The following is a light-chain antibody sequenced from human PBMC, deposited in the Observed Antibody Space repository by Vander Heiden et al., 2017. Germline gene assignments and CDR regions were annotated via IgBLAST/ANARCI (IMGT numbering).Light chain of an antibody. CDR1: QTMSSY. V-gene: IGKV1-39*01. J-gene: IGKJ1*01. CDR2: AAS. CDR3: QQSHSIPWT. Sequence: DIQMTQSPTSLSASVGDRVTISCRASQTMSSYLNWYQRKPGKAPKLLIYAASSLHTGVPSRFSGSGSGTDFTLTINSLQPEDFATYYCQQSHSIPWTFGLGTKVEIK.